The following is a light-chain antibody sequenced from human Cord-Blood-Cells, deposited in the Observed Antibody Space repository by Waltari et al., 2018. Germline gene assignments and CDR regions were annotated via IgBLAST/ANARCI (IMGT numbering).Light chain of an antibody. Sequence: EIVLTQSPATLSLSPGERATLPCRASQSVSSYLAWYQQKPGQAPRLLIYDASNRATGIPARFSGSGSGTDFTLTISSLEPEDFAVYYCQQRSNWPLGTFGPGTKVDIK. CDR3: QQRSNWPLGT. V-gene: IGKV3-11*01. CDR1: QSVSSY. CDR2: DAS. J-gene: IGKJ3*01.